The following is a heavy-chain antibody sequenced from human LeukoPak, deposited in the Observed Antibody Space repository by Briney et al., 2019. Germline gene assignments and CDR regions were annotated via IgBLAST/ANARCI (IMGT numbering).Heavy chain of an antibody. D-gene: IGHD2-15*01. V-gene: IGHV3-21*01. J-gene: IGHJ4*02. CDR2: ISSGGSYI. Sequence: PGGSLRLSCAASGFTFSSYSMDWVRQAPGKGLERVSSISSGGSYIYYADSVKGRFTISRDNAKNSLYLQMNSLRAEDTAIYYCVRDPQRYCSSESCLFDYWGQGSLVTVSA. CDR3: VRDPQRYCSSESCLFDY. CDR1: GFTFSSYS.